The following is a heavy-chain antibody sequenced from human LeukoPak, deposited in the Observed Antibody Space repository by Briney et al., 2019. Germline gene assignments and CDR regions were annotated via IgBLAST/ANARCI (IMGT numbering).Heavy chain of an antibody. CDR3: AKDTSVVGARLDVRRNEFDY. CDR1: GFTFDDYA. Sequence: GGSLRLSCAASGFTFDDYAMHWVRQAPGKGLEWVSGISWDSGSIGYADSVKGRFTISRDNAKNSLYLQMNGLRAEDTALYYCAKDTSVVGARLDVRRNEFDYWGQGTLVTVSS. J-gene: IGHJ4*02. V-gene: IGHV3-9*01. CDR2: ISWDSGSI. D-gene: IGHD1-26*01.